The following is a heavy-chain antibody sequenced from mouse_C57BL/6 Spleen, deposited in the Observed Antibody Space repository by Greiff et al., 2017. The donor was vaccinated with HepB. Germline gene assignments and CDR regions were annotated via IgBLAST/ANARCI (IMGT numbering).Heavy chain of an antibody. D-gene: IGHD2-2*01. CDR2: ISSGSSTI. CDR3: ARPGYYGYFDV. CDR1: GFTFSDYG. Sequence: EVKLQESGGGLVKPGGSLKLSCAASGFTFSDYGMHWVRQAPEKGLEWVAYISSGSSTIYYADTVKGRFTISRDNAKNTLFLQMTSLRSEDTAMYYCARPGYYGYFDVWGTGTTVTVSS. V-gene: IGHV5-17*01. J-gene: IGHJ1*03.